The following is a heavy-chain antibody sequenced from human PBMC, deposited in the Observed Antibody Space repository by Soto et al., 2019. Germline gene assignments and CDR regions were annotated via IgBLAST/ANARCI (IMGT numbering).Heavy chain of an antibody. J-gene: IGHJ5*02. CDR2: IYYSGST. Sequence: SETLSLTCTVSGGSISSGGYYWSWIRQHSGKGLEWIGYIYYSGSTYYNPSLKSRVTISVDTSKNQFSLKLSSVTAADTAVYYCARGLRTTIGFDPWGQGTLVTVSS. D-gene: IGHD4-17*01. CDR3: ARGLRTTIGFDP. V-gene: IGHV4-31*03. CDR1: GGSISSGGYY.